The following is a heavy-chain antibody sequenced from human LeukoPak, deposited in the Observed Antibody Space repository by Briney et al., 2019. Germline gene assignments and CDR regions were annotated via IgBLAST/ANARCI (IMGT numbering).Heavy chain of an antibody. V-gene: IGHV4-34*01. Sequence: PSETLSLTCAVYGGSFSGYYWTWIRQAPGKGLEWIGSIYHSGRTYYNPSLKSRVTTSVDTSKNQFSLKLISVTAADTAVYYCASVLKDILSGPTPGLPDSWGRGTLVTVSS. J-gene: IGHJ4*02. CDR3: ASVLKDILSGPTPGLPDS. D-gene: IGHD3-9*01. CDR2: IYHSGRT. CDR1: GGSFSGYY.